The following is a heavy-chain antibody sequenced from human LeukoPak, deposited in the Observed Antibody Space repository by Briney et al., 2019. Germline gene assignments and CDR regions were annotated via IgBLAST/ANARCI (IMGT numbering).Heavy chain of an antibody. D-gene: IGHD5-12*01. V-gene: IGHV3-23*01. CDR3: AKDQGYGGLFFDY. CDR1: GFTFDDYA. Sequence: GGSLRLSCAASGFTFDDYAMHWVRQAPGKGLEWVAAISGSGGSTFYADSVKGRVAISRDNSKNMLYLQMNSLNTEDTAVYYCAKDQGYGGLFFDYWGQGTLVTVSS. J-gene: IGHJ4*02. CDR2: ISGSGGST.